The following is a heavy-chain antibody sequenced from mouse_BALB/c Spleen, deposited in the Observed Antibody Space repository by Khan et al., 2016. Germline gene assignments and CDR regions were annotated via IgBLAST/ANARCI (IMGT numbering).Heavy chain of an antibody. CDR2: ISYSGST. CDR1: GYSITSDYA. J-gene: IGHJ4*01. Sequence: EVQLQELGPGLVKPSQSLSLTCTVTGYSITSDYAWNWIRQFPGNKLEWMGYISYSGSTSYNPSLKSRISITRDTSKNQFFLQLNSVTTEDTATYYCASYYRYYYAMDYCGQGTSVTVSS. CDR3: ASYYRYYYAMDY. D-gene: IGHD2-14*01. V-gene: IGHV3-2*02.